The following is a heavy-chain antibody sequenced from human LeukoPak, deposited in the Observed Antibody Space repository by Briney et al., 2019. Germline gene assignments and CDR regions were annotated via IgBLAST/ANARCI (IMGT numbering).Heavy chain of an antibody. CDR2: IWYDGSNK. D-gene: IGHD3-22*01. CDR3: ARDFEDYYDSSGYLDH. Sequence: PGRSLRLSCAASGFTFSSYGMHWVRQAPGKGLEWVAVIWYDGSNKYYADSVKGRFTISRDNSKNTLYLQMNSLRAEDTAVYYCARDFEDYYDSSGYLDHWGQGTLVTVSS. V-gene: IGHV3-33*01. CDR1: GFTFSSYG. J-gene: IGHJ4*02.